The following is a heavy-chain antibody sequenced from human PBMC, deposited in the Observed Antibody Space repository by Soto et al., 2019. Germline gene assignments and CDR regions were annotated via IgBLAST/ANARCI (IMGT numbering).Heavy chain of an antibody. CDR3: LPLSGSYDFG. Sequence: PGGSLRLSCAASGFTFSSYGMHWVRQAPGKGLEWVAVISYDGSNKYYADSAKGRFTISRDNSKNTLYLQMNSLRAEDTAVYYCLPLSGSYDFGWGQGTLVTVSS. D-gene: IGHD1-26*01. CDR1: GFTFSSYG. CDR2: ISYDGSNK. J-gene: IGHJ4*02. V-gene: IGHV3-30*03.